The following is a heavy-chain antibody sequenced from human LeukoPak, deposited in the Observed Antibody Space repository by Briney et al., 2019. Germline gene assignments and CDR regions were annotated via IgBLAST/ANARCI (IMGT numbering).Heavy chain of an antibody. V-gene: IGHV3-21*01. CDR3: ARVSYDILTGYSYIDY. D-gene: IGHD3-9*01. J-gene: IGHJ4*02. CDR1: GFTFSGYS. CDR2: IRSSSSYI. Sequence: GGSLRLSCAASGFTFSGYSMNWVRQAPGKGLEWVSSIRSSSSYIYYADSVKGRFTISRDNAKNSLYLQMNSLRAEDTAVYYCARVSYDILTGYSYIDYWGQGTLVTVSS.